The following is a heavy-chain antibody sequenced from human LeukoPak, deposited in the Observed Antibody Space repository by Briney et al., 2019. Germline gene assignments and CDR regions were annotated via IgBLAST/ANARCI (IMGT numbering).Heavy chain of an antibody. J-gene: IGHJ4*02. CDR3: ARGGNDIVVVVAATPFDY. V-gene: IGHV4-34*01. Sequence: WETLSLTCAVYGGSFSGYYWSWIRQPPGKGLEWIGEINHSGSTNYNPSLKSRVTISVDTSKNQFSLKLSSVTAADTAVYYCARGGNDIVVVVAATPFDYWGQGTLVTVSS. D-gene: IGHD2-15*01. CDR1: GGSFSGYY. CDR2: INHSGST.